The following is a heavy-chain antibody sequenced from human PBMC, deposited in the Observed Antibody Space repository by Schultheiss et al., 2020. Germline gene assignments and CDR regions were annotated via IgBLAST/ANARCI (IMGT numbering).Heavy chain of an antibody. J-gene: IGHJ4*02. CDR2: ISGSGGST. CDR3: AKDSVGCY. V-gene: IGHV3-23*01. D-gene: IGHD1-26*01. CDR1: GFTFTSYA. Sequence: GESLKISCAASGFTFTSYAMTWVRQAPGKGLEWVSGISGSGGSTYYADSVKGRFTISRDNSKNTLYLQMNSLRAEDTAVYYCAKDSVGCYWGQGTLVTVSS.